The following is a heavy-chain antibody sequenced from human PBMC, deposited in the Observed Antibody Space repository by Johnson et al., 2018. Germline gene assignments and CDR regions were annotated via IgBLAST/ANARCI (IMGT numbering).Heavy chain of an antibody. Sequence: QVQLQESGPGLVKPSETLSLTCTVSGGAITSHYWSWIRQSPGKGLEWIGYIYYSGSTNYSPSLKSRVTISVDTSKRKFSLNLTSVTATDTAVYYWANSGGYRSGAFDIWGQGTMVTVS. D-gene: IGHD3-10*01. V-gene: IGHV4-59*11. J-gene: IGHJ3*02. CDR2: IYYSGST. CDR3: ANSGGYRSGAFDI. CDR1: GGAITSHY.